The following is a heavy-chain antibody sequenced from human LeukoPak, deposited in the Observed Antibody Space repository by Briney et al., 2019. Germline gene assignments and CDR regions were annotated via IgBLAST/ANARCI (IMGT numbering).Heavy chain of an antibody. J-gene: IGHJ4*02. CDR2: INGSGGST. CDR1: GFTFSSYA. CDR3: AKDVMITFGGVIAFDD. Sequence: PGGSLTLSCTASGFTFSSYAMSWARQAPGKGLEWVSTINGSGGSTYYADSVKGRFTISRDNSKNTLYLQMNSLRAEDTAVYYCAKDVMITFGGVIAFDDWGQGTLVTVSS. V-gene: IGHV3-23*01. D-gene: IGHD3-16*02.